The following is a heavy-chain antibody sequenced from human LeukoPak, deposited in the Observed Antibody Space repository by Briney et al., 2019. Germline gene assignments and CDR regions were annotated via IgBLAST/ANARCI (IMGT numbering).Heavy chain of an antibody. Sequence: GASVKVSCKASGYTFTGYYMHWVRQAPGQGLEWMGWINPNSGGTNYAQKFQGRVTMTRDTSISTAYMELSRLRSDDTAVYYCARDDFWSGYGLYYFDYWGQGTLVTVSS. CDR1: GYTFTGYY. V-gene: IGHV1-2*02. D-gene: IGHD3-3*01. J-gene: IGHJ4*02. CDR2: INPNSGGT. CDR3: ARDDFWSGYGLYYFDY.